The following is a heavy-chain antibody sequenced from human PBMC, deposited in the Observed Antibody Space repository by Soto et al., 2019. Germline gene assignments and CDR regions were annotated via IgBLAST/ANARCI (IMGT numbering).Heavy chain of an antibody. V-gene: IGHV1-69*02. Sequence: QVQLVQSGAEVKKPGSSVKVSCKASGGTFTDYTITWLRQAPGQGLEWMGRIIPVLDLTNYAQKFQGRVTITTDKSTTTSYMELSGRTSEDTAVYYCVKTLGPSAFDLWGRGTLVTVSS. CDR2: IIPVLDLT. CDR3: VKTLGPSAFDL. J-gene: IGHJ2*01. D-gene: IGHD1-26*01. CDR1: GGTFTDYT.